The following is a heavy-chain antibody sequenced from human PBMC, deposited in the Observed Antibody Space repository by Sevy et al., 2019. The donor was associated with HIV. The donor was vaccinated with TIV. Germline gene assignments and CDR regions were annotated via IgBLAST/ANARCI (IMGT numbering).Heavy chain of an antibody. CDR1: GYTFTSYG. CDR2: ISAYNGNT. CDR3: ARAQYYYDSSGLVDP. J-gene: IGHJ5*02. D-gene: IGHD3-22*01. V-gene: IGHV1-18*04. Sequence: ASVKVSCKASGYTFTSYGISWVRQAPGQGLEWMGWISAYNGNTNYAQKLQGRVTMTTDTSTSTAYMELRSLRSDDTAVYYCARAQYYYDSSGLVDPWGQGTLVTASS.